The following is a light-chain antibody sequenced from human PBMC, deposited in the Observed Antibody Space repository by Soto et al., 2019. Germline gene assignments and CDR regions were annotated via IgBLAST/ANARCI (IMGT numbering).Light chain of an antibody. Sequence: IQMTQSPSTLSSSVGDRVTFTCRASQTISTWLAWYQQKPGEAPNLLIYKASTLEVGVPSRFSASGSGTEFTLTINTLQPADFATYYCQQYNSYPWTFAQGTKV. CDR1: QTISTW. J-gene: IGKJ1*01. CDR2: KAS. V-gene: IGKV1-5*03. CDR3: QQYNSYPWT.